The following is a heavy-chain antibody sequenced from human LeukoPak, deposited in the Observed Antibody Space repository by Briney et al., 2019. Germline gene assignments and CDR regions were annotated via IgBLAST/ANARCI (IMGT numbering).Heavy chain of an antibody. CDR2: IKQDGSEK. CDR1: GFTFSSYG. J-gene: IGHJ5*02. CDR3: ARPLLYYYGSETYFWFDL. D-gene: IGHD3-10*01. V-gene: IGHV3-7*01. Sequence: PGGSLRLSCAASGFTFSSYGMHWVRQAPGKGLEWVASIKQDGSEKYYVDSVKGRFTISRDNAENSLYLQMNSLRAEDTAFYYCARPLLYYYGSETYFWFDLWGQGTLVTVSS.